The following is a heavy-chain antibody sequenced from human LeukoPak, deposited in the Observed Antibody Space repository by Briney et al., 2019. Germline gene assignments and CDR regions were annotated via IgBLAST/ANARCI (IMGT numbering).Heavy chain of an antibody. J-gene: IGHJ4*02. CDR1: GFTFGTSD. V-gene: IGHV3-7*01. D-gene: IGHD6-13*01. CDR3: ARDGFVGAADY. Sequence: GGSLRLSCAASGFTFGTSDMSWIRQAPGKGLEWVANIKQDGSEKQYVDSVRDRFTISRDNAKNSLYLQMNSLRVEDTAVYYCARDGFVGAADYRGQGTLVTVSS. CDR2: IKQDGSEK.